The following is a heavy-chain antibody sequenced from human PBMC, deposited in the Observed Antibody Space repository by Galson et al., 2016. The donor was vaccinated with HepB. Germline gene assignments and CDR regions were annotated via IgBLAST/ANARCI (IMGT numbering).Heavy chain of an antibody. CDR3: ARLNWGIVGTLNAFDI. CDR1: GFSLRTRGMC. V-gene: IGHV2-70*11. D-gene: IGHD1-26*01. Sequence: PALVKPTQTLTLTCTFSGFSLRTRGMCVGWIRQPPGKALEWLARIDWDNDRYYSTSLKTRLTISKDTPENQVFLTMTNRDPVDTATYYCARLNWGIVGTLNAFDIWGQGTMVTVSS. CDR2: IDWDNDR. J-gene: IGHJ3*02.